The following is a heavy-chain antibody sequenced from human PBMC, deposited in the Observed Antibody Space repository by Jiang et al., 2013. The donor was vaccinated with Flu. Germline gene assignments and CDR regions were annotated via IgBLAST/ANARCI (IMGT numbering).Heavy chain of an antibody. J-gene: IGHJ4*02. V-gene: IGHV5-51*03. D-gene: IGHD2-21*01. Sequence: GAEVKKPGESLRISCKTSGYTFTNSWIGWVRQMPGKGLEWMGVIYPGDSETTYSPSFQGQVTISADKSINTAYLQWTSLKASDTAMYYRTRRLARPGLVAPADHWGQGTLVIVSS. CDR3: TRRLARPGLVAPADH. CDR1: GYTFTNSW. CDR2: IYPGDSET.